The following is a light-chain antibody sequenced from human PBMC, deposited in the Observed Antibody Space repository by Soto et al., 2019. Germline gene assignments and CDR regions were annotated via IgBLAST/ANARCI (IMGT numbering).Light chain of an antibody. Sequence: QPVLAQPASVSGSPGQSIAISCTGTSSYVGGYNYVSWYQQHTGKAPKLLISEFSIRPSGVSDRFSGSKSGNTASLPISGLQTEDEADYYCSSFTSAYHFVFGSGNKLTVL. CDR2: EFS. J-gene: IGLJ1*01. V-gene: IGLV2-14*01. CDR3: SSFTSAYHFV. CDR1: SSYVGGYNY.